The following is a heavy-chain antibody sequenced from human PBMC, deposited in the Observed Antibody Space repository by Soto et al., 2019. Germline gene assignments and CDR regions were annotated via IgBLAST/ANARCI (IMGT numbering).Heavy chain of an antibody. CDR3: ARGVYGSGNYYTGPSAFDI. Sequence: QVQLEQSGAEVKKPGSSVKISCKASGGTLSDHGVSWLRQAPGQGLEWVGGTIPVFNTAKYAPKFQGRVTIAADKTTNVAYMELGSLRSDDTAFYSLARGVYGSGNYYTGPSAFDIWGQGTLVIVSS. D-gene: IGHD3-10*01. CDR1: GGTLSDHG. CDR2: TIPVFNTA. J-gene: IGHJ3*02. V-gene: IGHV1-69*06.